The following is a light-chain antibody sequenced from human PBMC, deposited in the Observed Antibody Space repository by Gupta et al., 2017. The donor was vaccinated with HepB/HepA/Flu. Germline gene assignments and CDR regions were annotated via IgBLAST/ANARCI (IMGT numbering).Light chain of an antibody. CDR2: AAS. Sequence: DIQMTQSPSSLSASVGDRVTITCRASQSISSYLNWYQQKPGKAPKLLIYAASRVKSGVPSRFSGSGSGTDFTLTISSLQPEDFATYYCQQRYSTPWTFGQGTKVEIK. J-gene: IGKJ1*01. CDR1: QSISSY. CDR3: QQRYSTPWT. V-gene: IGKV1-39*01.